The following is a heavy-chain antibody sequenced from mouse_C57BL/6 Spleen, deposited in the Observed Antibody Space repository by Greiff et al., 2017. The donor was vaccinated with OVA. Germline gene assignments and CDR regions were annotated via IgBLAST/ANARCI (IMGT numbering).Heavy chain of an antibody. V-gene: IGHV5-4*01. CDR3: ARDTRCAY. J-gene: IGHJ3*01. Sequence: EVHLVESGGGLVKPGGSLKLSCAASGFTFSSYAMSWVRQTPEKRLEWVATISDGGSYTYYPDNVKGRFTISRDNAKNNLYLQMSHLKSEDTAMYYCARDTRCAYWSQGTLVTVSA. CDR2: ISDGGSYT. CDR1: GFTFSSYA.